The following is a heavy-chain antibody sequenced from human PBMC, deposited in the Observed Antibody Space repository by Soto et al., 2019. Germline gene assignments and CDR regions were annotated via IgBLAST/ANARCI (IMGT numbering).Heavy chain of an antibody. CDR2: ISDSGGYT. Sequence: EVQLLESGGGVVQPGGSLRLSCAASGFTFSSYALSWVRQAPGQGLEWVSAISDSGGYTFYKDSVKGRFTISRDNSKYTLYLQMNSLRAEDTALYYCAKRGVSGSGSYFGGPFRDWGQGTLVTVSS. V-gene: IGHV3-23*01. D-gene: IGHD3-10*01. J-gene: IGHJ4*02. CDR1: GFTFSSYA. CDR3: AKRGVSGSGSYFGGPFRD.